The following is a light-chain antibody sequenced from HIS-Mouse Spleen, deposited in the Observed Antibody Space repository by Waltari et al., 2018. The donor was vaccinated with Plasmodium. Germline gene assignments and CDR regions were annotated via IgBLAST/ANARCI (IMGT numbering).Light chain of an antibody. CDR2: WAS. Sequence: DIVMTQSPDSLAVSLGERATIHCKSSQSVLYSTNNKNYLAWYQQKPGQPPKLLIYWASTRESGVPDRFSGSGSGTDFTLTISSLQAGDVAVYYCQQYYSTPPTFGGGTKVEIK. CDR3: QQYYSTPPT. CDR1: QSVLYSTNNKNY. J-gene: IGKJ4*01. V-gene: IGKV4-1*01.